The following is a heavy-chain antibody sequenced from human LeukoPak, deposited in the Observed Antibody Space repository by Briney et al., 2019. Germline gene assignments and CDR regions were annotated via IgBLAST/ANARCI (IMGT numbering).Heavy chain of an antibody. CDR1: GGSLSSHY. CDR3: ARRVYIAEGQYGY. CDR2: IYYSGTT. D-gene: IGHD6-13*01. Sequence: SETLSLTCTVSGGSLSSHYWSWIRQPPGKGLEWIGYIYYSGTTNYNPSLKSRVTISVDTSKNHFSLKLSSVTAADKAVYYCARRVYIAEGQYGYWGQGTLVTVSS. V-gene: IGHV4-59*11. J-gene: IGHJ4*02.